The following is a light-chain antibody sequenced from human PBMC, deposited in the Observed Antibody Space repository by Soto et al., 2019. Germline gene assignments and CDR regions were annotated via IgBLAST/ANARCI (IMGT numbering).Light chain of an antibody. Sequence: DIQITQSPSTLSASVGDRVTITCRASQSISSWLAWYQQKPGKAPKLLIYDVSTLESGVPSRFSGSGSGTDFTFTISSLQPEDIATYYCQQYDNLPALTFGGGTKVDIK. J-gene: IGKJ4*01. CDR1: QSISSW. V-gene: IGKV1-5*01. CDR3: QQYDNLPALT. CDR2: DVS.